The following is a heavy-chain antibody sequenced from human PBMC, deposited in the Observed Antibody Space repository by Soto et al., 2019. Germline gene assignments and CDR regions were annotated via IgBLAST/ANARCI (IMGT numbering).Heavy chain of an antibody. J-gene: IGHJ6*01. D-gene: IGHD3-16*01. CDR3: VLVDNYVTPTPQDV. CDR1: GYIFVNYG. CDR2: ISPYTGNT. V-gene: IGHV1-18*01. Sequence: QVQLVQSGDEVKKPGASVKDSCKASGYIFVNYGIAWVRQAPGQRLEWMGWISPYTGNTHSATKVQGRLTMTTDTSTSTAYMEPGSLTSDDKAVYYCVLVDNYVTPTPQDVWGEGSTVTDSS.